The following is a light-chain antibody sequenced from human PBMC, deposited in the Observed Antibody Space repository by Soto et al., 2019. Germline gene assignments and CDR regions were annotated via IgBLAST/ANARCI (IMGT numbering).Light chain of an antibody. V-gene: IGKV3-20*01. CDR3: QQYYSYPLWT. J-gene: IGKJ1*01. CDR1: QAVTSKF. Sequence: EIVLTQSPGTLSLSPGDEATLSCKASQAVTSKFLAWYQQKAGQPPRLLILGASTRATGIADRFSGSGSGTDFTLTISCLQSEDFATYYCQQYYSYPLWTFGQGTKVEIK. CDR2: GAS.